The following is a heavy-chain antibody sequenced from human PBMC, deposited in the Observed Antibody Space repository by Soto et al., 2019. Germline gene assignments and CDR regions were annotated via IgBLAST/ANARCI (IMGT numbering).Heavy chain of an antibody. J-gene: IGHJ6*02. CDR1: GGSLTNYY. CDR2: IYYSGST. CDR3: AREGYSSGYYYYYGMDV. D-gene: IGHD3-22*01. Sequence: SETLSLTCIVSGGSLTNYYWSWIRQPPGKGLEWIGYIYYSGSTNYNPSLKSRVTISVDTSKNQFSLKLSSVTAADTAVYYCAREGYSSGYYYYYGMDVWGQGTTVTVSS. V-gene: IGHV4-59*01.